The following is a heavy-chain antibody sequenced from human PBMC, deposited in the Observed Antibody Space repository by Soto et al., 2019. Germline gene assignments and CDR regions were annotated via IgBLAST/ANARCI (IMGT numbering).Heavy chain of an antibody. D-gene: IGHD2-2*01. V-gene: IGHV4-39*01. CDR3: ARLGGYCSTTGCYGYYAMDV. J-gene: IGHJ6*02. CDR1: GGSISSSNYY. Sequence: QLQLQESGPGLMKPSETLSLTCTVSGGSISSSNYYWGWIRQPPGKGLEWIGSIYYSGNTYYNPSLKGRVTMSVDTSKNQFSLKLSSVTAADTAVYYCARLGGYCSTTGCYGYYAMDVWGQGTTVTVSS. CDR2: IYYSGNT.